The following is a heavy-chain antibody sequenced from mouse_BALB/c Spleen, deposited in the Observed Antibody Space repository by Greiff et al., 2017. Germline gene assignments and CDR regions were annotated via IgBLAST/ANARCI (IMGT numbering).Heavy chain of an antibody. D-gene: IGHD1-2*01. J-gene: IGHJ2*01. Sequence: VKLMESGAELARPGASVKLSCKASGYTFTSYWMQWVKQRPGQGLEWIGAIYPGDGDTRYTQKFKGKATLTADKSSSTAYMQLSSLASEDSAVYYCARGLDFSTAYYFDYWGQGTTLTVSS. V-gene: IGHV1-87*01. CDR3: ARGLDFSTAYYFDY. CDR2: IYPGDGDT. CDR1: GYTFTSYW.